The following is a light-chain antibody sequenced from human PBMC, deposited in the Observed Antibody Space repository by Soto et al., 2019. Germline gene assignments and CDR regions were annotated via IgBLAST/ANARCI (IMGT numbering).Light chain of an antibody. CDR3: SSYRASSTTHDV. Sequence: QSALTQPASLSGSPGQSITISCTGTSSDVGGYNYVSWYQQHPGKAPKLMIYDVSNRPSGVSNRFSGSKSGHTASLTISGLQAEDEADYYCSSYRASSTTHDVFGTGTKVTVL. V-gene: IGLV2-14*03. CDR2: DVS. CDR1: SSDVGGYNY. J-gene: IGLJ1*01.